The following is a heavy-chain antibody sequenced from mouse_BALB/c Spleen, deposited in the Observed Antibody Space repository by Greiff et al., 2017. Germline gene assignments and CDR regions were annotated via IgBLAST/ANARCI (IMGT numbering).Heavy chain of an antibody. D-gene: IGHD2-3*01. CDR2: IRHSGST. CDR3: ERGGNGYYEGWFAY. Sequence: DVLLVESGPGLVKPSQSLSLTCTVTGYSITSDYARNWIRPSPGNQLEWMGDIRHSGSTSYNPSLKSRISITRDTSKNQFFLQLNSVTTEDTATYFCERGGNGYYEGWFAYWGQGTLVTVSA. J-gene: IGHJ3*01. V-gene: IGHV3-2*02. CDR1: GYSITSDYA.